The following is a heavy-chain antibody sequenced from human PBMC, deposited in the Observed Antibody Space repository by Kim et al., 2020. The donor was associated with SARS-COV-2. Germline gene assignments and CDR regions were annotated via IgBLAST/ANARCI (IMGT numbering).Heavy chain of an antibody. J-gene: IGHJ1*01. D-gene: IGHD3-16*02. V-gene: IGHV1-3*01. CDR3: AREYMITFGGVIVQADAEYCQH. CDR2: INAGNGNT. CDR1: GYTFTSYA. Sequence: ASVKVSCKASGYTFTSYAMHWVRQAPGQRLEWMGWINAGNGNTKYSQKFQGRVTITRDTSARTAYMELSSLRSEDTAVYYCAREYMITFGGVIVQADAEYCQHWGQGTLVTVSS.